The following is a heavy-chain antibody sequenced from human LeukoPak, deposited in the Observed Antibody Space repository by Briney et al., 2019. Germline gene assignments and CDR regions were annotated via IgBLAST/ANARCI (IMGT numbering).Heavy chain of an antibody. J-gene: IGHJ6*03. V-gene: IGHV3-7*01. CDR3: ARGLYSGYDHYYYYYYMDV. CDR2: VKDDGSER. D-gene: IGHD5-12*01. CDR1: GFSFNSCW. Sequence: AGSLCLSCAASGFSFNSCWMCWVRQRQGQGMGWVGSVKDDGSERYYVDSVRARFIISRDNVKNSLYLQMISLSAEYTAVYYCARGLYSGYDHYYYYYYMDVWGKEPTDTVSS.